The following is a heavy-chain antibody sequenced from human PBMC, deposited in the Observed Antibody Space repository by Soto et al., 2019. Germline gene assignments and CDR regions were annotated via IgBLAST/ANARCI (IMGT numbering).Heavy chain of an antibody. CDR1: GGSISDYQ. D-gene: IGHD3-16*01. CDR2: IYYSGRT. V-gene: IGHV4-59*01. CDR3: ARMRGLGEISPYLDY. J-gene: IGHJ4*02. Sequence: SETLSLTCSISGGSISDYQWNWIRQPPGKGLGWIGYIYYSGRTNYNPSLKSRLTISLDTSTRQFSLRLRSVTAADTAVYYCARMRGLGEISPYLDYWGQGALVTVSS.